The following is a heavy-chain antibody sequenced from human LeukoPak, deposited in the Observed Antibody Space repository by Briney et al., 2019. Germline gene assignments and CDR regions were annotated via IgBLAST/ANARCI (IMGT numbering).Heavy chain of an antibody. Sequence: ASVKVSCKASGYTFTSYDINWVRQATGQGLEWMGIINPSGGSTSYAQKFQGRVTMTRDMSTSTVYMELSSLRSEDTAVYYCAREGDGYRYWGQGTLVTVSS. J-gene: IGHJ4*02. CDR3: AREGDGYRY. D-gene: IGHD5-24*01. CDR1: GYTFTSYD. V-gene: IGHV1-46*01. CDR2: INPSGGST.